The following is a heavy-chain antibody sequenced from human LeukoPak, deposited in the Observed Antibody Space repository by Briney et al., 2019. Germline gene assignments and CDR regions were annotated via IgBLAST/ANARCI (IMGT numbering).Heavy chain of an antibody. Sequence: GGSLRLSCAASGFTFSSYGMHWVRQAPGKGLEWVAFIRYDEIDKYYADSVKGRFTISRDNSKNTLYLQMNSLRIEDTAVYYCAKDCCSGASPYHMDVWGIGTTVTVSS. CDR2: IRYDEIDK. V-gene: IGHV3-30*02. CDR1: GFTFSSYG. CDR3: AKDCCSGASPYHMDV. J-gene: IGHJ6*03. D-gene: IGHD2-15*01.